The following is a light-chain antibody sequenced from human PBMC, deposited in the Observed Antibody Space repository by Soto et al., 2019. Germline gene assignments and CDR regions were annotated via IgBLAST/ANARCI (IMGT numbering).Light chain of an antibody. CDR3: QQSYSTPWT. CDR1: QSISSW. CDR2: DAS. V-gene: IGKV1-5*01. Sequence: DIQITQSPATLSASEGDRVTITCRASQSISSWLAWYQQKPGKAPKLLIYDASSLESGVPSRFSGSGSGTDFTLTISSLQPEDFATYYCQQSYSTPWTFGQGTKVDIK. J-gene: IGKJ1*01.